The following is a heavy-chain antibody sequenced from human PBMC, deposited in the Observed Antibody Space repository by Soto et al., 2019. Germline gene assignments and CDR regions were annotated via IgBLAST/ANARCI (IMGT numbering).Heavy chain of an antibody. D-gene: IGHD6-19*01. CDR1: GGSISSYY. Sequence: QVQLQESGPGLVKPSETLSLTCTVSGGSISSYYWSWIRQPPGKGLEWIGYIYNSGSTNYNPSLKWRVTMSVSTSTDRFSLNLSSVTAADTAVYYCARGGSGWPYLDYWGQGTLVTVSS. J-gene: IGHJ4*02. CDR2: IYNSGST. V-gene: IGHV4-59*08. CDR3: ARGGSGWPYLDY.